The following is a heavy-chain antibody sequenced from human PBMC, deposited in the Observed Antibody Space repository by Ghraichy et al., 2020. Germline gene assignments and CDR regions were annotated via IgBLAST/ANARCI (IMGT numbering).Heavy chain of an antibody. D-gene: IGHD2-8*02. Sequence: ASVKVSCKASGYTFTAYYMHWVRQAPGQGLEWMGRINPKSGGTNSAQNFQGRVTMTRDTSISTAYMELSSLRSDDTAVYYCVTGGFPPYYYYGMDVWGQGATVTVSS. CDR2: INPKSGGT. CDR1: GYTFTAYY. CDR3: VTGGFPPYYYYGMDV. J-gene: IGHJ6*02. V-gene: IGHV1-2*06.